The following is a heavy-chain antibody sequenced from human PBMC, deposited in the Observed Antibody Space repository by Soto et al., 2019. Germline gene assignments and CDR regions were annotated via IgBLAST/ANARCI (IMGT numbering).Heavy chain of an antibody. J-gene: IGHJ3*02. CDR3: ASLPPRDDGSGSYYLSAFDI. V-gene: IGHV4-39*01. D-gene: IGHD3-10*01. CDR1: GGSISSSSYY. CDR2: IYYSGST. Sequence: SETLCLTCTVSGGSISSSSYYGGWIRQPPGKGLEWIGSIYYSGSTYYNPSLKSRVTISVDTSKNQFSLKLSSVTAADTAVYYCASLPPRDDGSGSYYLSAFDICGQGTMV.